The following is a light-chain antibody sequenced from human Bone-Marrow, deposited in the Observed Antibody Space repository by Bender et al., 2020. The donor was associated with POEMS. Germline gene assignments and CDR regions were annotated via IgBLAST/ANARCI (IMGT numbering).Light chain of an antibody. CDR3: AAWEDSLNSWV. CDR2: INN. J-gene: IGLJ3*02. CDR1: SSNIGTNP. Sequence: QSVLTQPPSASGTPGQRVTISCSGSSSNIGTNPVNWYQQLPGTAPKLLIYINNQRPSEVPDRFSGSQSGTSASLAMSGLQSEDEADYYCAAWEDSLNSWVFGGGTKLTVL. V-gene: IGLV1-44*01.